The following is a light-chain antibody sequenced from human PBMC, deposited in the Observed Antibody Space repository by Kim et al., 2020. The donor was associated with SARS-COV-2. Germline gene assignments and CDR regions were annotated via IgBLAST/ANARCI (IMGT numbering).Light chain of an antibody. V-gene: IGKV1-39*01. J-gene: IGKJ4*01. CDR1: QSISSY. CDR3: QQNYSTPLT. Sequence: DIQMTQSPSSLSASVGDRVTITCRASQSISSYLNWYQQKPGKAPKLLIYAASSLQSGVPSRFSGSGSGTDFTLTISSLRPEDFATYYCQQNYSTPLTFGGGTKVDIK. CDR2: AAS.